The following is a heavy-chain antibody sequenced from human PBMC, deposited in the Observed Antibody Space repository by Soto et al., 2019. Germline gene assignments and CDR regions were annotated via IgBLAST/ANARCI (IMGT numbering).Heavy chain of an antibody. D-gene: IGHD2-2*02. Sequence: QLQLQESGPGLVKPSETLSLTCTVSGGSISSSSYYWGWIRQPPGKGLEWIGSIYYSGSTYYNPSLKSRVTISVDPSKNQFSLKLSSVTAADTAVYYCASIPRLSTYYKYYGMDVWGQGTTVTVSS. CDR1: GGSISSSSYY. J-gene: IGHJ6*02. V-gene: IGHV4-39*01. CDR2: IYYSGST. CDR3: ASIPRLSTYYKYYGMDV.